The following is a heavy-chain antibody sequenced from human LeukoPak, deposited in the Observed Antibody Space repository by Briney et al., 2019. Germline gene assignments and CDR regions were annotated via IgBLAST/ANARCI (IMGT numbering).Heavy chain of an antibody. CDR1: GYSISSGYY. J-gene: IGHJ4*02. Sequence: SETLSLTCTVSGYSISSGYYWGWIRQPPGKGLEWIGSICHSGSTYYNPSLKSRVTISVDTSKNQFSLKLSSVTAADTAVYYCATLLYSSSYFDYWGQGTLVTVSS. D-gene: IGHD6-13*01. V-gene: IGHV4-38-2*02. CDR3: ATLLYSSSYFDY. CDR2: ICHSGST.